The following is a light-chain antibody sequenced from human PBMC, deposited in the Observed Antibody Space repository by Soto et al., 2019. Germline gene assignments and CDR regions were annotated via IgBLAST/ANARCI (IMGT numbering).Light chain of an antibody. CDR2: DAS. Sequence: VLTQSPATLSLSPGKRATLSCRASESVDFHLAWYHQKPCQAPRLLIYDASVRATGTQASFSGSGSGTDSTLTISSLEPEDFALYYCKQRSTWPTCGQGTRLEIK. V-gene: IGKV3-11*01. J-gene: IGKJ5*01. CDR1: ESVDFH. CDR3: KQRSTWPT.